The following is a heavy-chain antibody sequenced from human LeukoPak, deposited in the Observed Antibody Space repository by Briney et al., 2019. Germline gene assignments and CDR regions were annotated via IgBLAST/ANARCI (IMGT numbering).Heavy chain of an antibody. CDR2: INHSGST. CDR3: ARGSYDILTGYYSLYYYGMDV. J-gene: IGHJ6*02. Sequence: SETLSLTCAVYGGSFSGYYWSWIRQPPGKGLEWIGEINHSGSTNYNPSLKSRVTISVDTSKNQFSLKLSSVTAAGTAVYYCARGSYDILTGYYSLYYYGMDVWGQGTAVTVSS. V-gene: IGHV4-34*01. D-gene: IGHD3-9*01. CDR1: GGSFSGYY.